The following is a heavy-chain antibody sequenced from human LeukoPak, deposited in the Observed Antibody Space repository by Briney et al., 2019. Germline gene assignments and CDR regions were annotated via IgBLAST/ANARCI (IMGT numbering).Heavy chain of an antibody. D-gene: IGHD1-14*01. CDR1: GGSISGYF. Sequence: SETLALTCTVSGGSISGYFCTWLRQSARAGLECIGRIHTSGTTYYNPSLRSRVSMSVDTSNNKFSLRLSSVTAADTAVYYCARDPAGHGRYFDYWGQGALVTVSS. J-gene: IGHJ4*02. CDR3: ARDPAGHGRYFDY. V-gene: IGHV4-4*07. CDR2: IHTSGTT.